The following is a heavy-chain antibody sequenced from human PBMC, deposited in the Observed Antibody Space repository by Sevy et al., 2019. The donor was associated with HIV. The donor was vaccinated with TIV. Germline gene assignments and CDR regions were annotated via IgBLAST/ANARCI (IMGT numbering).Heavy chain of an antibody. CDR3: AKDTGSGRIYFDS. Sequence: GGSQRLSCAASGFTFSNYAMTWVRQAPGKGLEWVSSISGSTGTTYYADSVKGRFTISRDNSKNTLYLQMNSLRAEDTAVYSCAKDTGSGRIYFDSWGQGTPVTVSS. J-gene: IGHJ4*02. CDR2: ISGSTGTT. D-gene: IGHD3-10*01. CDR1: GFTFSNYA. V-gene: IGHV3-23*01.